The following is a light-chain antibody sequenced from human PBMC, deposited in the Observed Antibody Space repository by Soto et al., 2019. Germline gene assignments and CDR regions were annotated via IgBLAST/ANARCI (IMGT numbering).Light chain of an antibody. Sequence: QSVLTQPVFVSGSPGQSITISCTGTSSDVGGYNFVSWYQQHPGNAPKLIIYDVNDRPSGVSSRFSGSKSGNTASLTISGLQAEDEADYHCSSYTSTSNVVFGGGTKLTVL. V-gene: IGLV2-14*03. CDR3: SSYTSTSNVV. CDR2: DVN. J-gene: IGLJ2*01. CDR1: SSDVGGYNF.